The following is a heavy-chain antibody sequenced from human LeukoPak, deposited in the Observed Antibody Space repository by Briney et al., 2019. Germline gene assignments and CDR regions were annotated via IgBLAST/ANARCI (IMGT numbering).Heavy chain of an antibody. V-gene: IGHV3-23*01. CDR3: AKVLQVVRGPADY. Sequence: PGGSLRLSCAASGFTFSSYDMSWVRQAPGKGLEWVSVISGGGGGTYYADSVKGRFTISRDNSKNTLYLQMNNLRADDTAVYYCAKVLQVVRGPADYWGQGTLVTVSS. CDR2: ISGGGGGT. J-gene: IGHJ4*02. CDR1: GFTFSSYD. D-gene: IGHD6-13*01.